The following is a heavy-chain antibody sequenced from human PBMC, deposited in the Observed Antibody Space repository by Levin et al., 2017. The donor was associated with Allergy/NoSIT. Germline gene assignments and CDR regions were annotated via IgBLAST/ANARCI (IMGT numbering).Heavy chain of an antibody. V-gene: IGHV4-4*02. Sequence: SETLSLTCAVSGGSISSSNWWSWVRQPPGKGLEWIGEIYHSGSTNYNPSLKSRVTISVDKSKNQFSLKLSSVTAADTAVYYCARDSVGGSGSFDYWGQGTLVTVSS. CDR3: ARDSVGGSGSFDY. CDR1: GGSISSSNW. D-gene: IGHD3-10*01. CDR2: IYHSGST. J-gene: IGHJ4*02.